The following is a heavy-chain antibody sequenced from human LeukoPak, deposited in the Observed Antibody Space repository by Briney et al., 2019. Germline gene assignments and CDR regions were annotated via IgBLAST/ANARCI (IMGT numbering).Heavy chain of an antibody. V-gene: IGHV3-30*03. D-gene: IGHD4-17*01. Sequence: GGSLRLSCAASGFTFSSYGMHWVRQAPGKGLEGVAVISYDGSNKYYADSVKGRFTISRDNSKNTLYLQMNSLRAEDTAVYYCARRSRYGGYNYYYYGMDVWGQGTTVTVSS. CDR2: ISYDGSNK. CDR1: GFTFSSYG. J-gene: IGHJ6*02. CDR3: ARRSRYGGYNYYYYGMDV.